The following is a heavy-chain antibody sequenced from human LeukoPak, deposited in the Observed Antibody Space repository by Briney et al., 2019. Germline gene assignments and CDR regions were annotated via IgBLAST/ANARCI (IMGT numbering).Heavy chain of an antibody. V-gene: IGHV4-59*01. CDR3: ARATRRSSSVPSSFDY. J-gene: IGHJ4*02. Sequence: SETLSLTCTVSGGSISSYYWSWIRQPPGKGLEWIGYIYYSGSTNYNPSPKSRVTISVDTSKNQFSLKLSSVTAADTAVYYCARATRRSSSVPSSFDYWGQGTLVTVSS. CDR2: IYYSGST. D-gene: IGHD6-6*01. CDR1: GGSISSYY.